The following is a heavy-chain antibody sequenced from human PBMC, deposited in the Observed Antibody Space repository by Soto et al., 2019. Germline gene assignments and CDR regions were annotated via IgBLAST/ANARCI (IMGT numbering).Heavy chain of an antibody. CDR1: GFTFSDYY. D-gene: IGHD3-10*01. J-gene: IGHJ4*02. Sequence: PGGSLRLSCEGSGFTFSDYYISWIRQAPGKGLEWVSGFRAGGDDGTTYYADSVKGRFTISRDNSKNTLFLQMNSLRAEDTAIYYCAKKVNSGSGSQYFDYFGQGTLVTVSS. CDR2: FRAGGDDGTT. V-gene: IGHV3-23*01. CDR3: AKKVNSGSGSQYFDY.